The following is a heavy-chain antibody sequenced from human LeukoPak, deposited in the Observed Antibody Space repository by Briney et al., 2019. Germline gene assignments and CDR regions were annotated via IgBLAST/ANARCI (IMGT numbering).Heavy chain of an antibody. CDR3: AKGIESSGSYYTCFDY. D-gene: IGHD1-26*01. Sequence: GGSLRLSCAASGFTFSSYAMSWVRPAPGKGLEWVSGISGSGGSTYYADSVEGRFTISRDKSKNTLHLQMNSLRAEDTAVYYCAKGIESSGSYYTCFDYWGQGTLVTVSS. CDR2: ISGSGGST. V-gene: IGHV3-23*01. CDR1: GFTFSSYA. J-gene: IGHJ4*02.